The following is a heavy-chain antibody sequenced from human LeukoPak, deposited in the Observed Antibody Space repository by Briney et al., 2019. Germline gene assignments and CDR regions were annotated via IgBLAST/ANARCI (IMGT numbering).Heavy chain of an antibody. CDR1: GYTLTNYG. J-gene: IGHJ4*02. CDR3: ARGDCTNGVCYTLFDY. V-gene: IGHV1-18*01. D-gene: IGHD2-8*01. Sequence: GSVKVSCKAYGYTLTNYGIIWVRQAPGQGLEWMGWISGYNGNTHYAQNLQGRVTMTTDPSTSTAYMELRSLRSDDTAVYYCARGDCTNGVCYTLFDYWGQGTLVTVSS. CDR2: ISGYNGNT.